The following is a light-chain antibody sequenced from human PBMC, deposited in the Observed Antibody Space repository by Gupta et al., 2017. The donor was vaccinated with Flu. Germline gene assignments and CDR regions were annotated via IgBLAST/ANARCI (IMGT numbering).Light chain of an antibody. CDR2: GAS. CDR1: QSVSSSY. CDR3: QQYGSSHFT. Sequence: ERATISCRASQSVSSSYLAWYQQKPGQAPRLLIYGASSRATGIPDRFSGSGSGTDFTLTISRLEPEDFAVYYCQQYGSSHFTFGPGTKVDIK. J-gene: IGKJ3*01. V-gene: IGKV3-20*01.